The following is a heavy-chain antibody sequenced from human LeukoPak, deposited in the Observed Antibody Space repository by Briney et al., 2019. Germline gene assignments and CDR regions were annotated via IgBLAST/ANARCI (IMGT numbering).Heavy chain of an antibody. CDR2: ISGSGGST. V-gene: IGHV3-23*01. Sequence: GGSLRLSCAASGFTFSSYAMSWVRQAPGKGLEWVSGISGSGGSTYYADSVKGRFTISRDNSKNTLYLQMNSLRAEDTAVYYCAKDNYYDGSGTGQKTLDYWGQGTLVTVSS. D-gene: IGHD3-22*01. CDR3: AKDNYYDGSGTGQKTLDY. CDR1: GFTFSSYA. J-gene: IGHJ4*02.